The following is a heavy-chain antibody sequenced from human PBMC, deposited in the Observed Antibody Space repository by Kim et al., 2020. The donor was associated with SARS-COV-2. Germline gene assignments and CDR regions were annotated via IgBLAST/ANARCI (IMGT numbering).Heavy chain of an antibody. D-gene: IGHD2-15*01. CDR2: ISGSGGST. J-gene: IGHJ1*01. V-gene: IGHV3-23*01. Sequence: GGSLRLSCAASGFTFSSYAMSWVRQAPGKGLEWVSAISGSGGSTYYADSVKGRFTISRDNSKNTLYLQMNSLRAEDTAVYYCAKGGRYCSGGSCYHTGYFQHWGQGTLSPSPQ. CDR3: AKGGRYCSGGSCYHTGYFQH. CDR1: GFTFSSYA.